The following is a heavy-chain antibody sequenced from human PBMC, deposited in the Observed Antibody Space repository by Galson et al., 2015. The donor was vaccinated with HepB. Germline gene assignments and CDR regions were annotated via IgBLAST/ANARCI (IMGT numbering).Heavy chain of an antibody. V-gene: IGHV3-21*01. CDR2: ISSNLYYI. CDR3: ASAKVGTTYFDY. J-gene: IGHJ4*02. D-gene: IGHD1-26*01. Sequence: LEWVSSISSNLYYIYYADSVRGRFTISRDNAQNTLYLQIDSLRPEDTAVYYCASAKVGTTYFDYWGQGTLVTVSS.